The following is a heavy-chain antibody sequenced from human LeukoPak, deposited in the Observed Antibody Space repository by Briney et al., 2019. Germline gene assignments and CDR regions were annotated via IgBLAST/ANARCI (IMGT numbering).Heavy chain of an antibody. D-gene: IGHD3-22*01. Sequence: SVKVSCKASGGTFSSYAISWVRQAPGQGLERMGRIIPIFGTANYAQKFQGRVTITTDESTSTAYMELSSLRSEDTAVYYCARENYYDSSGYYYVDDYWGQGTLVTVSS. CDR2: IIPIFGTA. V-gene: IGHV1-69*05. CDR1: GGTFSSYA. J-gene: IGHJ4*02. CDR3: ARENYYDSSGYYYVDDY.